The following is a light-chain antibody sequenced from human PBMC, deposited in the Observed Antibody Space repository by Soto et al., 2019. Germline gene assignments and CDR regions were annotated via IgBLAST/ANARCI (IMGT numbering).Light chain of an antibody. CDR1: SSDVGGYEY. CDR3: SSYRPGGSYV. Sequence: QSALTQPASVSGSPGQSITISCTGTSSDVGGYEYVSWYQQYPGKAPKLMIYEVIDRPAGAPRRFSGSKSGNTASLTITGRQAEDEADYYCSSYRPGGSYVFGTGTKLTVL. J-gene: IGLJ1*01. CDR2: EVI. V-gene: IGLV2-14*01.